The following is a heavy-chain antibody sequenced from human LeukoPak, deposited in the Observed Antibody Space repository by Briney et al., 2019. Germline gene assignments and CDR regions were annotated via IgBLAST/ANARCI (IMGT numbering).Heavy chain of an antibody. D-gene: IGHD2-2*01. Sequence: GGSLRLSCAASGFTFSSYSMNWVRQAPGKGLEWVSSISSSNNYIYYADSVKGRFTISRDNAKSSLWLQMNGLRADDTDVYYCARNVYCSSTSCYRRGLDVWGQGTTVTVSS. CDR2: ISSSNNYI. CDR1: GFTFSSYS. V-gene: IGHV3-21*01. J-gene: IGHJ6*02. CDR3: ARNVYCSSTSCYRRGLDV.